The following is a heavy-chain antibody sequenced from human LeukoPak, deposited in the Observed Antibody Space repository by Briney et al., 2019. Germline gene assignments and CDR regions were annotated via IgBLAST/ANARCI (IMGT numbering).Heavy chain of an antibody. V-gene: IGHV3-23*01. CDR2: ISGSGGST. CDR3: ARRSYRGVIGLYYYYYMDV. D-gene: IGHD3-16*02. J-gene: IGHJ6*03. CDR1: GFTFSSYA. Sequence: PGGSLRLSCAASGFTFSSYAMSWVRQAPGKGLEWVSAISGSGGSTYYADSVKGRFTISRDNSKNTLYLQMNRLRVEDTAVYYCARRSYRGVIGLYYYYYMDVWGKGTPVTVSS.